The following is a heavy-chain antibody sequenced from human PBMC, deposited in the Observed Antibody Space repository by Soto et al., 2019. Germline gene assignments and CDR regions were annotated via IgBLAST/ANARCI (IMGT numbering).Heavy chain of an antibody. CDR1: GYTFTSYA. CDR3: ARDQTMVRGVPGY. Sequence: ASVKVSCKASGYTFTSYAMHWVRQAPGQRLEWMGWINAGNGNTKYSQKFQGRVTITRDTSAGTAYMELSSLRSEDTAVYYCARDQTMVRGVPGYWGQGTLVTVSS. J-gene: IGHJ4*02. D-gene: IGHD3-10*01. V-gene: IGHV1-3*01. CDR2: INAGNGNT.